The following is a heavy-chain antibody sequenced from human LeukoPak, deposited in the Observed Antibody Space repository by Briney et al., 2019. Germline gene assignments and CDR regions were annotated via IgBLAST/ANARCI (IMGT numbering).Heavy chain of an antibody. CDR2: IYYSGST. CDR1: GGSISSYY. J-gene: IGHJ5*02. D-gene: IGHD6-13*01. V-gene: IGHV4-59*01. Sequence: SETLSLTCTVSGGSISSYYWSWIRQPPGKGLEWIGYIYYSGSTNYNPSLKSRVTISVDTSKNQFSLKLSSVTAADTAVYYCARAGSSSWYNWFDPWGQGTLVTVSS. CDR3: ARAGSSSWYNWFDP.